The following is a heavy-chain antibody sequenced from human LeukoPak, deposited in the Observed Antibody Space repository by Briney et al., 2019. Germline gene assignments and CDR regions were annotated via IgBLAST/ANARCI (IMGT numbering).Heavy chain of an antibody. Sequence: GGPLRLSCAASGFTFSSFALSWVRQGPGKGLEWVSGISGSGGSTYYADSVKGRFTIPRDNSNNRLYLQMNSLRAEDTAVYYCAKDKGSGTYPPYWGQGTLVTVSS. V-gene: IGHV3-23*01. CDR1: GFTFSSFA. CDR2: ISGSGGST. CDR3: AKDKGSGTYPPY. J-gene: IGHJ4*02. D-gene: IGHD1-26*01.